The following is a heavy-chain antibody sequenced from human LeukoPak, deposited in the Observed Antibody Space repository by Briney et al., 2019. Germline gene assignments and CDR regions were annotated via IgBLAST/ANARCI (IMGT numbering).Heavy chain of an antibody. CDR3: ARDHIMITFGGVSSFDY. CDR2: ISSSSNTI. V-gene: IGHV3-48*02. Sequence: GGSLRLSCAASGFTFSSYSMNWVRQAPGKGLEWVSYISSSSNTIYYADSVKGRFTISRDSAKNSLYLQMNSLRDEDTAVYYCARDHIMITFGGVSSFDYWGQGTLVTVSS. CDR1: GFTFSSYS. J-gene: IGHJ4*02. D-gene: IGHD3-16*01.